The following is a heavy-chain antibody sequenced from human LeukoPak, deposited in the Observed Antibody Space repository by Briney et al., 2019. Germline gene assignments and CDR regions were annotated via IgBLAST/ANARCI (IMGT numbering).Heavy chain of an antibody. J-gene: IGHJ5*02. CDR1: KFTFSSYT. CDR2: ISSSSSYI. D-gene: IGHD1-26*01. Sequence: KPGGSLRLSCAASKFTFSSYTMNWVRQAPGKGLEWVSSISSSSSYIYYADSVKGRFTISRDNSKNTLYLQMNSLRAEDTAVYYCARDRWELLGWFDPWGQGTLVTVSS. CDR3: ARDRWELLGWFDP. V-gene: IGHV3-21*01.